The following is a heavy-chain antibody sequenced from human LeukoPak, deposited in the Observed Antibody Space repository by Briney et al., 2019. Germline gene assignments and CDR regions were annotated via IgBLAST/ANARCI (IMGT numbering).Heavy chain of an antibody. CDR3: ARVLADYFDY. D-gene: IGHD3-3*02. V-gene: IGHV4-61*02. CDR1: GGSISNSSYY. CDR2: VYTSGTT. Sequence: PSQTLSLTCTVSGGSISNSSYYWSWIRQPAGTGLEWIGRVYTSGTTKYNPSLKSRVTISIDTSKNQFSLKLSSVTAADTAVYYCARVLADYFDYWGQGTLVTVSS. J-gene: IGHJ4*02.